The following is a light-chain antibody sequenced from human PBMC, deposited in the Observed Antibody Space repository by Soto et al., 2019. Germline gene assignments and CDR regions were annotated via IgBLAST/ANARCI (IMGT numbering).Light chain of an antibody. Sequence: QLVLTQSPSASASLGASVKLTFTLSSGHSNYAIAWHQQQPEKGPRYLMKVNSGGSHIKGDGIPDRFSGSSSGAERYLFISSLQSEDEADYYCQTWGTGSAIVVFGGGTQLTVL. CDR1: SGHSNYA. V-gene: IGLV4-69*01. CDR3: QTWGTGSAIVV. J-gene: IGLJ7*01. CDR2: VNSGGSH.